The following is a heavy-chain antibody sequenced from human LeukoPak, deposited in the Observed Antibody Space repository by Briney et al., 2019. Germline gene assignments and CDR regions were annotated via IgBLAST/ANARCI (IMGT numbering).Heavy chain of an antibody. V-gene: IGHV1-2*02. J-gene: IGHJ4*02. CDR3: ARAHMTTVTLGDY. D-gene: IGHD4-17*01. CDR2: INPNSGVT. Sequence: ASVKVSCKASGYTFTSYGISWVRQAPGQGLEWMAWINPNSGVTNYAQKFQGRVTLTRDTPISTVYMEASGLTSDDTAVYYCARAHMTTVTLGDYWGQGTLVTVSS. CDR1: GYTFTSYG.